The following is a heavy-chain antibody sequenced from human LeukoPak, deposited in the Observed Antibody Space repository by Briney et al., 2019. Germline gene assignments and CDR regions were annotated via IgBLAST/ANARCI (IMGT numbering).Heavy chain of an antibody. Sequence: SETLSLTCAVYGGSFSDYYWSWIRQPPGKGLEWIGEINHSGSTNYNPSLKSRVTISVDTSKNQFSLKLSSVTAADTAVYYCAGGIVGATSDYWGQGTLVTVSS. CDR1: GGSFSDYY. CDR3: AGGIVGATSDY. CDR2: INHSGST. V-gene: IGHV4-34*01. D-gene: IGHD1-26*01. J-gene: IGHJ4*02.